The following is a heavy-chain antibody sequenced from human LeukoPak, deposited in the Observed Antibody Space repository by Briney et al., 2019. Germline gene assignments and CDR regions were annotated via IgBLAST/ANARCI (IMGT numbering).Heavy chain of an antibody. J-gene: IGHJ4*02. V-gene: IGHV3-66*01. CDR3: ARTPLAVAGTGPDY. CDR1: GFTVSSNY. CDR2: IYSGGST. Sequence: GGSLRRSGAASGFTVSSNYMSWVRPAPGQGLEWFSVIYSGGSTYYADSVKGRFTISRDNSKNTLYLQMNSLRAEDTAVYYCARTPLAVAGTGPDYWGQGTLVTVSS. D-gene: IGHD6-19*01.